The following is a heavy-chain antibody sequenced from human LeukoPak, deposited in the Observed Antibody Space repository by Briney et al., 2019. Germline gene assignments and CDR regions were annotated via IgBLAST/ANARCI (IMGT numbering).Heavy chain of an antibody. V-gene: IGHV3-9*01. CDR1: GFTLDDYA. D-gene: IGHD3-10*01. CDR3: TKGPDYYGTFDY. J-gene: IGHJ4*02. CDR2: LSWNSGSI. Sequence: GRSLRLSCAASGFTLDDYAMHWVRQAPGKGLEWVSGLSWNSGSITYADSVKGRFTISRDNAKKSLYLQMNNLRVEDTALYYCTKGPDYYGTFDYWGQGTLVTVSS.